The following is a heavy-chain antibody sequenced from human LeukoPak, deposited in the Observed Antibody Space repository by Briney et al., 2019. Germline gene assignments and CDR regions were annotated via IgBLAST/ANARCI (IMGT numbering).Heavy chain of an antibody. V-gene: IGHV3-30*02. J-gene: IGHJ4*02. CDR2: IRYDGSNK. CDR1: GFTFSSYG. D-gene: IGHD6-13*01. CDR3: ANSYSSSWYFGNYFDY. Sequence: GGSLRLSCAASGFTFSSYGMHWVRQAPGKGLEGVAFIRYDGSNKYYADSVKGRFTISRDNSKNTLYLQMNSLRAEDTAVYYCANSYSSSWYFGNYFDYWGQGTLVTVSS.